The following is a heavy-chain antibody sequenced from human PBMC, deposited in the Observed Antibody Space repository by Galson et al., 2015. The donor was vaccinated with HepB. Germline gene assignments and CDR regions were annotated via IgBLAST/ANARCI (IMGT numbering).Heavy chain of an antibody. J-gene: IGHJ4*02. Sequence: SLRLSCAASGFILDDYGMSWVRQAPGKGLEWVAGSNWNGGNTGYADSVQGRFTISRDDAKNSLHLQMNSLRAEDTALYYCVRAGDDSGWDFEYWGQGTLVTVSS. CDR3: VRAGDDSGWDFEY. V-gene: IGHV3-20*04. CDR1: GFILDDYG. CDR2: SNWNGGNT. D-gene: IGHD5-12*01.